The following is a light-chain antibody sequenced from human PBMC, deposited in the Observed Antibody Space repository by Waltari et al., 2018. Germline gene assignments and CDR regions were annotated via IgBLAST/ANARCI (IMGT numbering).Light chain of an antibody. Sequence: QSVLTQPPSVSAASGQKVTISCSGSSPNIGKNYLSWYQQFPGTALKLLIYEDDKRPSGISGRFSGSKSGTSATLDIHGLQTGDEADYYCGTWDSSMSVGVLGGGTKVTVL. CDR1: SPNIGKNY. CDR2: EDD. V-gene: IGLV1-51*01. J-gene: IGLJ2*01. CDR3: GTWDSSMSVGV.